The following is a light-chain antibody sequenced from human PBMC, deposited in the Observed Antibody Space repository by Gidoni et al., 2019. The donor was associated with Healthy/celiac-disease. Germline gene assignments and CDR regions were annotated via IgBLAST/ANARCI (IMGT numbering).Light chain of an antibody. V-gene: IGKV4-1*01. Sequence: DIVMTPSPDSLAVSLGERATINCKSRQSVLYSSHNKNYLAWYQQKPGQPPKLLIYWAATRESGVPDRFSGSGSGTDFTLTISSLQAEDVAVYYCQQYYSTPRTFGQGTKVEIK. CDR1: QSVLYSSHNKNY. CDR2: WAA. J-gene: IGKJ1*01. CDR3: QQYYSTPRT.